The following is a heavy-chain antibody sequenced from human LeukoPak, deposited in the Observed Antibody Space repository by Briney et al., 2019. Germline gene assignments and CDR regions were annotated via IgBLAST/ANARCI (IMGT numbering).Heavy chain of an antibody. V-gene: IGHV3-7*01. CDR1: GFTFSSYW. Sequence: GGSLRLSCAASGFTFSSYWMSWVREAPGKGWEGGDNIKQDGSEKYYVDSVKGRFTNSRDNAKNSLYLQTNSLRAEDTAVYYCATYSSWSDFDYWGQGTLVTVSS. CDR2: IKQDGSEK. J-gene: IGHJ4*02. CDR3: ATYSSWSDFDY. D-gene: IGHD6-13*01.